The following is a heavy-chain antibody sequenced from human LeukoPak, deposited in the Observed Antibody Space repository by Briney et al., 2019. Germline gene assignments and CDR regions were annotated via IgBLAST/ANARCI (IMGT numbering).Heavy chain of an antibody. J-gene: IGHJ4*02. CDR1: GYTFTSYY. Sequence: ASVKVSCKASGYTFTSYYMHWVRQAPGQGLEWMGIINPSGGSTNYAQKFQGRVTMTRDTSTSTVYMELSSLRSEDTAVYYCARVERDYYDSSGSTFDYWGQGTLVTVSS. CDR2: INPSGGST. V-gene: IGHV1-46*01. CDR3: ARVERDYYDSSGSTFDY. D-gene: IGHD3-22*01.